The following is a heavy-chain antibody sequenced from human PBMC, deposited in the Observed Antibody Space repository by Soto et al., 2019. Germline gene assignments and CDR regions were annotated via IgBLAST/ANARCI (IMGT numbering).Heavy chain of an antibody. V-gene: IGHV1-18*01. D-gene: IGHD2-2*01. Sequence: GASVKVSCKASGYTFTSYGISWVRQAPGQGLEWMGWISAYNGNTNYAQKLQGRVTMTTDTSTSTAYMELRSLRSDDTAVYYCARSCSSTSCRGSRGMDVWGQGTTVTVSS. J-gene: IGHJ6*02. CDR1: GYTFTSYG. CDR2: ISAYNGNT. CDR3: ARSCSSTSCRGSRGMDV.